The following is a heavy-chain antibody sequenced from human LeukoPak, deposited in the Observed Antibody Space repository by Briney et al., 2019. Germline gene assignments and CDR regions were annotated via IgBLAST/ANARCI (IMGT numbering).Heavy chain of an antibody. CDR1: GFTFSSYA. Sequence: GGSLRLSCAASGFTFSSYAMSWVRQAPGKGLEWVSAISGSGGSTYYADSVKGRFTVSRDNSKNTLYLQMNGLRAENTAVYYCAKAIAVYCSGGSCYGDYWGQGTLVTVSS. CDR2: ISGSGGST. V-gene: IGHV3-23*01. J-gene: IGHJ4*02. D-gene: IGHD2-15*01. CDR3: AKAIAVYCSGGSCYGDY.